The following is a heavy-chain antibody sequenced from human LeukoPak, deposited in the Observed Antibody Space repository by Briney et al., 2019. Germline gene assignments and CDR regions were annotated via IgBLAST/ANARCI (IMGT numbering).Heavy chain of an antibody. CDR1: GGTFSSYA. J-gene: IGHJ6*02. CDR2: IIPILGIA. D-gene: IGHD3-22*01. CDR3: ARGKIVYYYYGMDV. Sequence: ASVKVSCKASGGTFSSYAISWVRQAPGQGLEWMGRIIPILGIANYAQKFQGRVTTTADKSTSTAYMELSSLRSEDTAVYYCARGKIVYYYYGMDVWGQGTTVTVSS. V-gene: IGHV1-69*04.